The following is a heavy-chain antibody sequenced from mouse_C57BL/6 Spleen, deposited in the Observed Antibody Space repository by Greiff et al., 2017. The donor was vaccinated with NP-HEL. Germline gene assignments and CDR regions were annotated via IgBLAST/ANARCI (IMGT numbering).Heavy chain of an antibody. V-gene: IGHV8-12*01. J-gene: IGHJ1*03. CDR2: IYWDDDK. CDR1: GFSLSTSGMG. D-gene: IGHD2-4*01. CDR3: ARTLYYDYDVGWYFDV. Sequence: QVTLKESGPGILQSSQTLSLTCSFSGFSLSTSGMGVSWIRQPSGKGLEWLAHIYWDDDKRYNPSLKSRLTISKDTSRNQVFLKITSVDTADTATYYCARTLYYDYDVGWYFDVWGTGTTVTVSS.